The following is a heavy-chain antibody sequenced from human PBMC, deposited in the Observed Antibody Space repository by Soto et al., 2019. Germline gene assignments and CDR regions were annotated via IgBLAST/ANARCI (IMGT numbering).Heavy chain of an antibody. D-gene: IGHD4-17*01. V-gene: IGHV4-39*02. J-gene: IGHJ6*02. CDR1: GGSISSSSYY. Sequence: PSETLSLTCTVSGGSISSSSYYWGWIRQPPGKGLEWIGSIYYSGSTYYNPSLKSRVTISVDTSKNQFSLKLSSVTAADTAVYYCARDVDYVIYYDMDVWGQGTTVTVSS. CDR3: ARDVDYVIYYDMDV. CDR2: IYYSGST.